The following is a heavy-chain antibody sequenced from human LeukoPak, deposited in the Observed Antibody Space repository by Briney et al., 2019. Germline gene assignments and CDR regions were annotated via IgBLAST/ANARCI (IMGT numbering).Heavy chain of an antibody. CDR3: GRDLDYDSSGDPDAFDI. CDR1: SYTFTTSS. CDR2: ISVYNGNT. V-gene: IGHV1-18*01. Sequence: ASVTVSCKASSYTFTTSSISWVRQAPGQGLEWMGWISVYNGNTNYAQKFQGRVTMTTDTSTTTAYMELRSLRSDDTAVYYCGRDLDYDSSGDPDAFDIWGQGTMVTVSS. J-gene: IGHJ3*02. D-gene: IGHD3-22*01.